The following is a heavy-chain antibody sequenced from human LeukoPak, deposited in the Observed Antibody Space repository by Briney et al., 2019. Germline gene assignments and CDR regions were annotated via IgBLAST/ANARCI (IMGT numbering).Heavy chain of an antibody. V-gene: IGHV4-59*08. J-gene: IGHJ3*02. CDR1: GGSISSYY. CDR2: IYYSGST. Sequence: SETLSLTCTVSGGSISSYYWSWIRQPPGKGLEWIGYIYYSGSTNYNPSLKSRVTISVDTSKNQFSLKLSSVTAADAAVYYCARLFGDNILRYFDWLSHDAFDIWGQGTMVTVSS. CDR3: ARLFGDNILRYFDWLSHDAFDI. D-gene: IGHD3-9*01.